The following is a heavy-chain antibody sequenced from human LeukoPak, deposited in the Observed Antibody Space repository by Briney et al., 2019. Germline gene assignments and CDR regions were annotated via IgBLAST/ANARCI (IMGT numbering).Heavy chain of an antibody. CDR2: INTSGST. V-gene: IGHV4-4*07. Sequence: SETLSLTCTVSGGSISSHYWSWIRQPAGKGLEWIGRINTSGSTKYNPSLKSRVTMSVDTSKNQLSLNLSSVTAADTAVYYCARASYYESSNNIAFDIWGQGTMVTVSS. CDR1: GGSISSHY. D-gene: IGHD3-22*01. CDR3: ARASYYESSNNIAFDI. J-gene: IGHJ3*02.